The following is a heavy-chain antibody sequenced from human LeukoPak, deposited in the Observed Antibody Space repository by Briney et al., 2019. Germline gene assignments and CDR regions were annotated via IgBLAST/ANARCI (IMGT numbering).Heavy chain of an antibody. V-gene: IGHV4-38-2*02. J-gene: IGHJ6*03. CDR1: GYSISSGYY. D-gene: IGHD6-19*01. CDR3: ARSAWSSYYYYMDV. CDR2: IDHSGST. Sequence: SETLSLTCTVSGYSISSGYYWGWIRQPPGKGLEWTGSIDHSGSTYYNPSLKSRITISVDTSKNQFSLKLTSVTAADTAVYYCARSAWSSYYYYMDVWGKGTTVTISS.